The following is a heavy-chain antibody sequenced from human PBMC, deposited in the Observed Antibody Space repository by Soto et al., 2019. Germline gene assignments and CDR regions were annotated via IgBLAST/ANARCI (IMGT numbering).Heavy chain of an antibody. D-gene: IGHD3-16*01. V-gene: IGHV4-30-4*01. CDR3: ARDRGGWSGYYYSGMDV. CDR2: ISYSGST. Sequence: QVQLQESGPGLVKPSQTLSLTCTVSGGSSSSADYSWSWIRQPPGKGLEWIGYISYSGSTYYNPSLMSRITISVDRAKNQFSLKLSSVTAADTAMYYCARDRGGWSGYYYSGMDVWGQGTTVTVSS. CDR1: GGSSSSADYS. J-gene: IGHJ6*02.